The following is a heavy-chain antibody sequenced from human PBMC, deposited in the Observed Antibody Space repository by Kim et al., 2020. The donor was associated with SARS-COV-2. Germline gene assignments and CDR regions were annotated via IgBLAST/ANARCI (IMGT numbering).Heavy chain of an antibody. CDR1: GFTFSSYG. V-gene: IGHV3-30*18. Sequence: GGSLRLSCAASGFTFSSYGMHWVRQAPGKGLEWVAVISYDGSNKYYADSVKGRFTISRDNSKNTLYLQMNSLRAEDTAVYYCAKDLGSGWYHPNNWFDPWGQGTLVTVSS. D-gene: IGHD6-19*01. J-gene: IGHJ5*02. CDR2: ISYDGSNK. CDR3: AKDLGSGWYHPNNWFDP.